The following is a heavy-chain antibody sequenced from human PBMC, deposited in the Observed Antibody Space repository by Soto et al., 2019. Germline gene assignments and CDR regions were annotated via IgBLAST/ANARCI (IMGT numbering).Heavy chain of an antibody. CDR1: GFTVRNTY. CDR2: IYTAGGT. Sequence: GRSLRLSRAASGFTVRNTYMTWVRQPPGKGLECASVIYTAGGTNYADSVKGRFIISRDNSKNTLYLQMNSLRAEDTAVYYCARALPVAKGGFDPWGQGTLVPVSS. V-gene: IGHV3-53*01. J-gene: IGHJ5*02. CDR3: ARALPVAKGGFDP. D-gene: IGHD2-2*01.